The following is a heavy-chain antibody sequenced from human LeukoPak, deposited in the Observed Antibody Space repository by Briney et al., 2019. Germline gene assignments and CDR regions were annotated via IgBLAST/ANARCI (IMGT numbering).Heavy chain of an antibody. Sequence: PSETLSLTCTISGVSMCRYFWTWIRQPAGKGLEWIGHISTSGTTNYNPSLKSRVTMSLDTSKNQLSLRLTSVTTADTALYYCAGFLLVSVPHDTIDLWGQGTMVTVSS. CDR3: AGFLLVSVPHDTIDL. J-gene: IGHJ3*01. V-gene: IGHV4-4*07. CDR2: ISTSGTT. D-gene: IGHD2/OR15-2a*01. CDR1: GVSMCRYF.